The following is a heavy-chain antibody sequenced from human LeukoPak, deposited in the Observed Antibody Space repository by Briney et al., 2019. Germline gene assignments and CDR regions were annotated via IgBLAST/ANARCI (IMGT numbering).Heavy chain of an antibody. V-gene: IGHV6-1*01. CDR2: TYYRSKWYN. D-gene: IGHD3-22*01. CDR3: ARTPRRHYYDSSGYSPYYFDY. Sequence: SQTLSLTCTISGDSVSSNSAAWNWIRQSPSRGLEWLGRTYYRSKWYNDYAVSVKSRITINPDTSKNQFSLQLNSVTPEDTAVYHCARTPRRHYYDSSGYSPYYFDYWGQGTLVTVSS. CDR1: GDSVSSNSAA. J-gene: IGHJ4*02.